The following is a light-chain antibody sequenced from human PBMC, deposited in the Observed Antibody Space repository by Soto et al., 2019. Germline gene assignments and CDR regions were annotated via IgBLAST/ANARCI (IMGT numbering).Light chain of an antibody. CDR2: GAS. V-gene: IGKV3-20*01. Sequence: APSILSTSPGESPTLSCRASQSISDCLAWYQQKPGQAPRLLIYGASSRATGIPYRFSGSGSGTDFTLTISRLQPDDFAVYYCQQYSSSPLTFGQGTLVDIK. CDR3: QQYSSSPLT. J-gene: IGKJ1*01. CDR1: QSISDC.